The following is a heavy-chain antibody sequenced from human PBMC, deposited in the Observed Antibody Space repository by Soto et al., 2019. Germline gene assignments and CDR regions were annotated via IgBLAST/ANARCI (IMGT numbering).Heavy chain of an antibody. CDR2: ISYDGSNK. D-gene: IGHD2-21*01. CDR1: GFTFSSYA. J-gene: IGHJ6*02. CDR3: ARVLSHIPYHYGMDV. V-gene: IGHV3-30-3*01. Sequence: PGGSLRLSCAASGFTFSSYAMHWVRQAPGKGLEWVAVISYDGSNKYYADSVKGRFTIARDNSKNTLYLQMNSLRAEDTAVYYCARVLSHIPYHYGMDVWGQGTTVTVSS.